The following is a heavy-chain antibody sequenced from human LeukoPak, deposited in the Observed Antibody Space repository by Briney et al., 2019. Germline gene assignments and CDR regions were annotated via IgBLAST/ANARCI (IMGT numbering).Heavy chain of an antibody. J-gene: IGHJ4*02. D-gene: IGHD3-9*01. V-gene: IGHV3-30*03. Sequence: GGSLRLSCAASGFTFSSYGMHWVRQAPGKGLEWVAVISYDGSNKYYADSVKGRFTISRDNSKNTLYLQMNSLRAEDTAVYYCARGIDGLTRYFDYWGQGTLVTVSS. CDR3: ARGIDGLTRYFDY. CDR1: GFTFSSYG. CDR2: ISYDGSNK.